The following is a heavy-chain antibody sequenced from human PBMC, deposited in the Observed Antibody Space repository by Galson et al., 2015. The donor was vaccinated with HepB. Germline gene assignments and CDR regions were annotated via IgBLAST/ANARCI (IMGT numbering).Heavy chain of an antibody. Sequence: SLRLSCAASGFTFSSYWMSWVRQAPGKGLEWVANIKQDGSEKYYVDSVKGRFTISRDNAKNSLYLQMNSLRAEDTAVYYCARVSEYYYDSSGYYPLYYFDYWGQGTLVTVSS. CDR3: ARVSEYYYDSSGYYPLYYFDY. J-gene: IGHJ4*02. CDR2: IKQDGSEK. D-gene: IGHD3-22*01. V-gene: IGHV3-7*03. CDR1: GFTFSSYW.